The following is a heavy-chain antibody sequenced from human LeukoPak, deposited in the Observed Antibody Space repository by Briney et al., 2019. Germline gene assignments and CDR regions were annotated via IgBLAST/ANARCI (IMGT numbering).Heavy chain of an antibody. CDR1: GFIFSSYW. D-gene: IGHD1-26*01. CDR2: INSDGSST. J-gene: IGHJ4*02. CDR3: ARGRYSGSYFDY. Sequence: PGGSLRLSCAASGFIFSSYWMHWVRQAPGKGLVWVSRINSDGSSTSYADSVKGRFTISRDNAKNTLYLQMNSLRAEDTAVYYCARGRYSGSYFDYWGQGTLVTVSS. V-gene: IGHV3-74*01.